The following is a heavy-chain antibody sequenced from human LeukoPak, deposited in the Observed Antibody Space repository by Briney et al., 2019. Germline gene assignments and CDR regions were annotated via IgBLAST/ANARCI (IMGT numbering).Heavy chain of an antibody. CDR3: ARDAIGYYIFDY. V-gene: IGHV1-18*01. D-gene: IGHD3-3*01. Sequence: RASVTVSCKASGYTFTSYGISWVRQAPGQGLEWMGWISAYNGNTSYAQKLQGRVTMTTDTSTSTAYMELRSLRSDDTAVYYCARDAIGYYIFDYWGQGTLVTVSS. J-gene: IGHJ4*02. CDR1: GYTFTSYG. CDR2: ISAYNGNT.